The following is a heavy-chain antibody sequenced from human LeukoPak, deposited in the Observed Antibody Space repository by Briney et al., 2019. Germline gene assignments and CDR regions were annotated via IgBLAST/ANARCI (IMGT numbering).Heavy chain of an antibody. V-gene: IGHV4-59*01. CDR2: IYYSGST. CDR1: GGSISSYY. J-gene: IGHJ6*03. Sequence: SETLSLTCTVSGGSISSYYWSWIRQPPGKGLEWIGYIYYSGSTNYSPSLKSRVTISLDTSKNQFSLKLSSVTAADTAVYYCTRGDYYYYYYMDVWGKGTTVTVSS. CDR3: TRGDYYYYYYMDV.